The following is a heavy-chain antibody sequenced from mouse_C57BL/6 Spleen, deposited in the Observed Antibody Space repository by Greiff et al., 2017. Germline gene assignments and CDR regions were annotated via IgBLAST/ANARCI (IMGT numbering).Heavy chain of an antibody. Sequence: EVQLQQSGPVLVKPGASVKMSCKASGYTFTDYYMNWVKQSHGKSLEWIGVINPYNGGTSYNQKFKGKATLTVDKSSSTAYMELNSLTSEDSAVYYCARDYYVERNYFDYWGQGTTLTVSS. CDR2: INPYNGGT. D-gene: IGHD1-1*01. J-gene: IGHJ2*01. CDR1: GYTFTDYY. V-gene: IGHV1-19*01. CDR3: ARDYYVERNYFDY.